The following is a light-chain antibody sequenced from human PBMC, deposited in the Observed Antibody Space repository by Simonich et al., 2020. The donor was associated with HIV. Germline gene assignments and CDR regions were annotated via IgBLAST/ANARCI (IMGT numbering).Light chain of an antibody. CDR3: MQSVHLPLT. J-gene: IGKJ4*01. Sequence: DIVMTQTPLYLSVTPGQPASISFKASQSLLHSDVKTYLHLYLQKPGQSPQLLIYEVSSRFSGVPDRFMGSGSGTEFTLKISRLESEDVGFYYCMQSVHLPLTFGGGTKVEIK. V-gene: IGKV2-29*03. CDR2: EVS. CDR1: QSLLHSDVKTY.